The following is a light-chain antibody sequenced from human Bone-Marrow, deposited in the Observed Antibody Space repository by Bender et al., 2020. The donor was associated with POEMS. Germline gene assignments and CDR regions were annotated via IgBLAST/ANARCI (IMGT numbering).Light chain of an antibody. CDR2: SSH. V-gene: IGLV1-44*01. CDR3: AVWDDSLNGWV. J-gene: IGLJ3*02. CDR1: SSNIGAHA. Sequence: QSVLTQPPSASGTPGQRVTISCSGGSSNIGAHAVNWYQHLPGTAPKLLIYSSHRRPSEVPDRFYGSRSGTSASLAISGLQSEDEADYYCAVWDDSLNGWVFGVGTKLTVL.